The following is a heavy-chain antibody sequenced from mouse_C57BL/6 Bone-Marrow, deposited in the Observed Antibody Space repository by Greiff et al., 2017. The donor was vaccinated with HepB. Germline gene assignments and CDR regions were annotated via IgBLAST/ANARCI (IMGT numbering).Heavy chain of an antibody. CDR2: ISDGGSYT. V-gene: IGHV5-4*01. J-gene: IGHJ4*01. CDR1: GFTFSSYA. Sequence: EVQVVESGGGLVKPGGSLKLSCAASGFTFSSYAMSWVRQTPEKRLEWVATISDGGSYTYYPDNVEGRFTISRDNAKNNLYLQMSHLKSEDTAMYYCARDGPGAMDYWGQGTSVTVSS. CDR3: ARDGPGAMDY.